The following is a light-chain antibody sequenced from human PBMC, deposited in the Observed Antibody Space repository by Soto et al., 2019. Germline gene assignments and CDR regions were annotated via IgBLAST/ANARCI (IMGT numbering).Light chain of an antibody. V-gene: IGKV1-39*01. J-gene: IGKJ1*01. CDR2: AAS. CDR3: QQSYSTS. CDR1: QSISSF. Sequence: DIQMTQSPPSLSASVGDRVTITCRASQSISSFLSWYQQKPGKAPKLLIYAASSLQSGVPSRFSGSGSGTDFTLTISSLQPEDFATYYCQQSYSTSFGQGTKVDIK.